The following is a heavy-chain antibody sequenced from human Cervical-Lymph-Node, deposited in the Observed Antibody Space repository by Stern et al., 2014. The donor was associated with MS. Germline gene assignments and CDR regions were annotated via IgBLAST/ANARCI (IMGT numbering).Heavy chain of an antibody. CDR1: GGTFSNYG. Sequence: VQLVQSEAEVKKPGASVQVSCKDSGGTFSNYGISWVRQDPGQGLEWLGGIISMFGTANYAQTFKGRVTITADESTSTAYMELNSLRSEDTAVYYCARDDVMVCGMDVWGQGTTVTVSS. CDR3: ARDDVMVCGMDV. J-gene: IGHJ6*02. CDR2: IISMFGTA. V-gene: IGHV1-69*01. D-gene: IGHD3-10*01.